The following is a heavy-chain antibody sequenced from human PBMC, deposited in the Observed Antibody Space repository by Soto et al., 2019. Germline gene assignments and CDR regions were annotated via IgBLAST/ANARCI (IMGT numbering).Heavy chain of an antibody. D-gene: IGHD6-13*01. CDR2: ISHDGFSQ. V-gene: IGHV3-30*18. J-gene: IGHJ5*01. CDR3: AKDWGSSGWFNWFDS. Sequence: QVQLVESGGGVVQPGTSLRLSCVVSGFTLSNTGVHWVRQAPGKGLEWVAMISHDGFSQHYVDSVRGRFTISRDNSKNNLYLQMDSLRPEDTSVYYCAKDWGSSGWFNWFDSWGQGTLVIVSS. CDR1: GFTLSNTG.